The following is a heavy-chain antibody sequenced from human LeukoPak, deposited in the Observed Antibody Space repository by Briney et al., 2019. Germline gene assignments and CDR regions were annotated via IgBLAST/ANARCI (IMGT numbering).Heavy chain of an antibody. J-gene: IGHJ4*02. CDR1: GYIFTKHY. V-gene: IGHV1-46*01. Sequence: ASVKVSCKASGYIFTKHYVHWVRLAPGQGLEWMGIINPSGSITNYAQNFQGRVTMTRDTPMSTVYMELSSLRSEDTAIYYCARGTLGCNFDYWGQGTLVTVSS. CDR2: INPSGSIT. CDR3: ARGTLGCNFDY. D-gene: IGHD5-24*01.